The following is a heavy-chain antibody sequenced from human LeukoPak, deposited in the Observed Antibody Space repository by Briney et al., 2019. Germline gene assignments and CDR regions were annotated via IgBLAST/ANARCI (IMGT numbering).Heavy chain of an antibody. CDR2: MYYSGTT. V-gene: IGHV4-39*01. Sequence: SETLPLTCTVSGGSISSGSYYWGWIRQPPGKGLEWIASMYYSGTTLYSPSLKSRVTISVDTSKNQLSLKLGSVTAADTAVYYCARHPPRDGSAFDYWGQGTLVTVSS. J-gene: IGHJ4*02. CDR1: GGSISSGSYY. CDR3: ARHPPRDGSAFDY.